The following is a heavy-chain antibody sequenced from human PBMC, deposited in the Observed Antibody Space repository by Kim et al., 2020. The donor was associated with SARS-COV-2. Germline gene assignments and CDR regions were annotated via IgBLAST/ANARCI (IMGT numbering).Heavy chain of an antibody. CDR2: ISSSSSTI. CDR3: ARVGATTLRRVGGLDY. Sequence: GGSLRLSCAASGFTFSSYSMNWVRQAPGKGLEWVSYISSSSSTIYYADSVKGRFTISRDNAKNSLYLQMNSLRDEDTAVYYCARVGATTLRRVGGLDYWGQGTLVTGSS. CDR1: GFTFSSYS. V-gene: IGHV3-48*02. J-gene: IGHJ4*02. D-gene: IGHD1-26*01.